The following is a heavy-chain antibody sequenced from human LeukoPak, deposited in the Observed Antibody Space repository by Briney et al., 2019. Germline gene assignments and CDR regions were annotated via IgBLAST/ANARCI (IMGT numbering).Heavy chain of an antibody. J-gene: IGHJ4*02. CDR2: IYYSGST. Sequence: PSQTLSLTCTVSGGSISSGGYYWSWIRQHPGKGLEWIGYIYYSGSTYYNPSLKSRVTISVDTSKNQFSLKLSSVTAADTAVYYCARVWGSGYVFDYGGQGTLVTVSS. D-gene: IGHD5-12*01. CDR1: GGSISSGGYY. CDR3: ARVWGSGYVFDY. V-gene: IGHV4-31*03.